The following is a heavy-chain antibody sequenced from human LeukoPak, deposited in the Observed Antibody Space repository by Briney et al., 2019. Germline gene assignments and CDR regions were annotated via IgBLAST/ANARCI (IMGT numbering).Heavy chain of an antibody. V-gene: IGHV3-30-3*01. D-gene: IGHD1/OR15-1a*01. J-gene: IGHJ4*02. Sequence: GGSLRLSCAASGFTFSSYAMHWVRRAPGKGLEWVAVISYDGSNKYYADSVKGRFTISRDNSKNTLYLQMNSLRAEDTAVYYCARGRGTAQLSSYWGQGTLVTVSS. CDR3: ARGRGTAQLSSY. CDR2: ISYDGSNK. CDR1: GFTFSSYA.